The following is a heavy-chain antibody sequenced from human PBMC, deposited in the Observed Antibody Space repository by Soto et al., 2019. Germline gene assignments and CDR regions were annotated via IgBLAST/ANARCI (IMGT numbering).Heavy chain of an antibody. CDR1: GYTFTSYD. CDR2: MNPNSGNT. D-gene: IGHD6-6*01. V-gene: IGHV1-8*01. J-gene: IGHJ4*02. Sequence: VASVKVSCKASGYTFTSYDINWVRQATGQGLEWMGWMNPNSGNTGYAQKFQGRVTMTRNTSISTAYMELSSLRSEDTAVYYCARGWEARPNLPRDYWGQGTLVTVSS. CDR3: ARGWEARPNLPRDY.